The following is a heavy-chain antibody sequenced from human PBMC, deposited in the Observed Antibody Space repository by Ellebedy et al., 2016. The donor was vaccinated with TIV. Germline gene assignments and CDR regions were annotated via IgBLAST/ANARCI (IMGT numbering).Heavy chain of an antibody. CDR1: GGSVSRRRYY. D-gene: IGHD4-23*01. V-gene: IGHV4-61*03. CDR2: IYSSGST. CDR3: TYGVNSDAFDI. J-gene: IGHJ3*02. Sequence: SETLSLTXTVSGGSVSRRRYYWSWIRQSPGKGLEWIGYIYSSGSTKYNPSLKSRLTISADTSKKHFSLKLNSVTAADTAVYYCTYGVNSDAFDIWGHGTMVTVSS.